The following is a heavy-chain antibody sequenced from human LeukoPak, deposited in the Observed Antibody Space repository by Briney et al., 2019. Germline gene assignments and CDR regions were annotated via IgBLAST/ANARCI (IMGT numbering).Heavy chain of an antibody. D-gene: IGHD2-2*01. J-gene: IGHJ3*02. V-gene: IGHV7-4-1*02. CDR3: ASGLGYCSSTSCPPHDAFDI. Sequence: ASVKVSFKASGYTFTSYAMNWVRQAPGQGLEWMGWINTNTGNPTYAQGFTGRFVFSLDTSVSTAYLQISSLKAEDTAVYYCASGLGYCSSTSCPPHDAFDIWGQGTMVTVSS. CDR2: INTNTGNP. CDR1: GYTFTSYA.